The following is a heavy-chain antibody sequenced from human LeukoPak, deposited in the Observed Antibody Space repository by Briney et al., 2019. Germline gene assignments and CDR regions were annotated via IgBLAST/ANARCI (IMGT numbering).Heavy chain of an antibody. CDR3: ARHSSGWYYNWFDP. D-gene: IGHD6-19*01. CDR2: IYSGGRT. CDR1: GFIVSSNY. Sequence: GGSLRLSCAASGFIVSSNYMSWVRQAPGKGLEWVSVIYSGGRTYYAASVKGRFTISRDNSKNTLFLQMNSLSAEDTAVYYCARHSSGWYYNWFDPWGQGTLVTVAS. J-gene: IGHJ5*02. V-gene: IGHV3-66*04.